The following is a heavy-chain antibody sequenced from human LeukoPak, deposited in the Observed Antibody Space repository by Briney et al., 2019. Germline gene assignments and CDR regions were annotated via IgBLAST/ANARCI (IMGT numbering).Heavy chain of an antibody. CDR1: GFSFSTYW. CDR3: TRGWGMDV. V-gene: IGHV3-74*01. Sequence: GGSLRLSCAASGFSFSTYWMHWVRHAPGKGPVWVSRINSDGSSASYAESVKGRFTISRNNAKNTLYLQMSSLRAEDTAVYYCTRGWGMDVWGQGATVTVSS. J-gene: IGHJ6*02. D-gene: IGHD2-15*01. CDR2: INSDGSSA.